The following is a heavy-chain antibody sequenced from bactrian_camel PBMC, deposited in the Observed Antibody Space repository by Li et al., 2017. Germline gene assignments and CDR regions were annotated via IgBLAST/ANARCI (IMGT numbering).Heavy chain of an antibody. CDR1: GYDLSSWSSC. V-gene: IGHV3S57*01. D-gene: IGHD6*01. J-gene: IGHJ4*01. CDR2: IDMFRRT. CDR3: AAALPTSLVCTVPAASLKSDYPY. Sequence: VQVGGTLRLSCEVSGYDLSSWSSCIAWFRQAPGKEREGVAGIDMFRRTMYSDSVKGRFTISKDSDKNTLYLQMNTLRPEDTAMYYCAAALPTSLVCTVPAASLKSDYPYWGQGTQVTVS.